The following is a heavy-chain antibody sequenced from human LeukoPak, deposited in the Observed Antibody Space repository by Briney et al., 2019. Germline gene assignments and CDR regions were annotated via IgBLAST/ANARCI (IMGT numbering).Heavy chain of an antibody. J-gene: IGHJ4*02. V-gene: IGHV3-7*04. Sequence: GGSLRLSCAASGFTFESYWMAWVRQAPGKGLEWVAHIKEGGSETYYVDSVKGRCTISRDNAKSSLYLQMNGLRVEDTAIYYCARGGSRGSFDNWGQGALVTVSS. D-gene: IGHD1-26*01. CDR1: GFTFESYW. CDR2: IKEGGSET. CDR3: ARGGSRGSFDN.